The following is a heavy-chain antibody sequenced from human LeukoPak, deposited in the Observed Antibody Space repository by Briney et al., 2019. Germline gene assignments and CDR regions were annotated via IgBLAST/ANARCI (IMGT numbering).Heavy chain of an antibody. D-gene: IGHD3-10*01. CDR3: AKCFSRYYYGSGSDY. J-gene: IGHJ4*02. CDR2: ISSRSSYI. Sequence: GGSLRLSCAASGFTFSSYSMNWVRQAPGKGLEWVSSISSRSSYIYYADSVKGRFTISRDNAKNSLYLQMNSLRAEDTAVYYCAKCFSRYYYGSGSDYWGQGTLVTVSS. V-gene: IGHV3-21*04. CDR1: GFTFSSYS.